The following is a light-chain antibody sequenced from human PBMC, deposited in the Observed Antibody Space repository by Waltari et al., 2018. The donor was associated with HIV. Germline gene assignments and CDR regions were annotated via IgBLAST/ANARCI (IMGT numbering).Light chain of an antibody. J-gene: IGLJ3*02. CDR1: SPNIGADNH. CDR3: HSYDSSLDGWV. V-gene: IGLV1-40*01. Sequence: QSVLTQPPSVSGAPGQRVTISCTGSSPNIGADNHVNWYQQLPGTAPKLLLCGYNNRTSGVPDRFSGSNSGTSASLAISGLQAEDEADYYCHSYDSSLDGWVFGGGTKLTVL. CDR2: GYN.